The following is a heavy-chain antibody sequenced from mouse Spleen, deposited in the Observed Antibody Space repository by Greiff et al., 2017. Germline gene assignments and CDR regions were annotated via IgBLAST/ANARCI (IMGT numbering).Heavy chain of an antibody. CDR2: INSNGGST. V-gene: IGHV5-6-2*01. Sequence: EVKLVESGGGLVKLGGSLKLSCAASGFTFSSYYMSWVRQTPEKRLELVAAINSNGGSTYYPDTVKGRFTISRDNAKNTLYLQMSSLKSEDTALYYCARHEDYRYHWYFDVWGAGTTVTVSS. D-gene: IGHD2-14*01. CDR3: ARHEDYRYHWYFDV. J-gene: IGHJ1*01. CDR1: GFTFSSYY.